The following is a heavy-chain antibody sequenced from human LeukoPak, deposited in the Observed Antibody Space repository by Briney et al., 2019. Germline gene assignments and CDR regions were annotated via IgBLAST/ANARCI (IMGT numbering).Heavy chain of an antibody. CDR2: IDWDDDK. CDR1: GFSLSTIGMR. D-gene: IGHD6-13*01. CDR3: ARISSSSFHFDY. J-gene: IGHJ4*02. Sequence: GPTLVNPTQTLTLTCTFSGFSLSTIGMRVNWIRQPPGKALEWLARIDWDDDKFYSTSLKTRLTISKDTSKNQVVLTMTNLDPVDTATYYCARISSSSFHFDYWGQGTLVTVSS. V-gene: IGHV2-70*04.